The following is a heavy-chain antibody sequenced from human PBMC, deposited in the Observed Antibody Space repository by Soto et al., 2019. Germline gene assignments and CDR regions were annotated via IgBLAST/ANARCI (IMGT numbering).Heavy chain of an antibody. CDR2: ISGRGGIT. Sequence: GGSLRLSCAASGFTFSSYAMSCVRQAAGKGLEWVSAISGRGGITYYADSVEGRFTTSRDNSKNTLYLQMNSLRAEDTAVYYCATVLGNDFWSGYYARFDYWGQGTLVTVSS. CDR1: GFTFSSYA. CDR3: ATVLGNDFWSGYYARFDY. V-gene: IGHV3-23*01. J-gene: IGHJ4*02. D-gene: IGHD3-3*01.